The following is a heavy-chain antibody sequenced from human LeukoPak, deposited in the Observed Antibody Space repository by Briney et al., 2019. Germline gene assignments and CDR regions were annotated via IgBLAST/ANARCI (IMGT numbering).Heavy chain of an antibody. Sequence: GGSLRLSCAASGFTFDDYAMHWVRHAPGKGLEWVSGISWNSGSIGYADSVKGRFTISRDNAKNSLYLQMNSLRAEDTALYYCAKQVGYCSSTSCYGGGYYFDYWGQGTLVTVSS. D-gene: IGHD2-2*01. CDR3: AKQVGYCSSTSCYGGGYYFDY. V-gene: IGHV3-9*01. J-gene: IGHJ4*02. CDR1: GFTFDDYA. CDR2: ISWNSGSI.